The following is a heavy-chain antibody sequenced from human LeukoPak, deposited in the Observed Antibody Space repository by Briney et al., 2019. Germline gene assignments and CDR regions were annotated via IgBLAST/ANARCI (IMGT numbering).Heavy chain of an antibody. V-gene: IGHV1-2*02. J-gene: IGHJ4*02. CDR1: GYTFTGYY. CDR2: IYPNSGGT. Sequence: GASVKVSCKASGYTFTGYYMHWVRQAPGQGLEWMGWIYPNSGGTNYAQKFQGRVTVTRDTSISTAYMQLSRLRSDDTAVYYCARDLGGDYWGQGTLVTVSS. CDR3: ARDLGGDY.